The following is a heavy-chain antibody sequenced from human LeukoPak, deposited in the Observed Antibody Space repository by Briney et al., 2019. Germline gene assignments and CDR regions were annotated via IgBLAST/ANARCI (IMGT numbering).Heavy chain of an antibody. Sequence: GASVKVSCKASGYTFTTYAMNWVRQAPGQGLEWMGWINTNTGNPTYAQGFTGRFVFSLDTSVSTAYLQISSLKAEDTAVYYCARMGNPIFYYYMDVWGEGTTVTVSS. J-gene: IGHJ6*03. CDR3: ARMGNPIFYYYMDV. CDR2: INTNTGNP. CDR1: GYTFTTYA. V-gene: IGHV7-4-1*02. D-gene: IGHD7-27*01.